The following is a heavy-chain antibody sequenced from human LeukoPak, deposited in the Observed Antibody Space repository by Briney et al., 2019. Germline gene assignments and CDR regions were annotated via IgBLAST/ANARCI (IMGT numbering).Heavy chain of an antibody. J-gene: IGHJ6*03. V-gene: IGHV4-4*07. CDR3: ARLKFYDSTGYSPGYYMDV. Sequence: SETLSLTCTVSGGSIISNYWSWIRQSAGTGLEWIGRIYGSGITDYNPSLKSRVTMSLDTSRKQFSLRLTSVTAADTAVYYRARLKFYDSTGYSPGYYMDVWGKGTTVSVFS. CDR1: GGSIISNY. D-gene: IGHD3-22*01. CDR2: IYGSGIT.